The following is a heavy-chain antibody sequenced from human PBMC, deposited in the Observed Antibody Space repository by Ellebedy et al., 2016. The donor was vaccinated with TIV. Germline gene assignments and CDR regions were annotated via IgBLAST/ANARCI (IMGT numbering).Heavy chain of an antibody. J-gene: IGHJ3*02. V-gene: IGHV3-66*01. Sequence: GGSLRLSCAVSGFAVRSSYITWVRQAQGKGLEWVSSIYIVETTYSTVSVRGRVTISRDAYKKTLFLQMNSLRADDTAVYYCATETFNDVDLKLWGIFEIWGKGTMITVSS. D-gene: IGHD3-16*01. CDR1: GFAVRSSY. CDR3: ATETFNDVDLKLWGIFEI. CDR2: IYIVETT.